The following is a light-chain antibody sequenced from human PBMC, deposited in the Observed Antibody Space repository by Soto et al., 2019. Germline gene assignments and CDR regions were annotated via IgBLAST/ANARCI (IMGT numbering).Light chain of an antibody. J-gene: IGLJ2*01. CDR1: NSNIGRNS. CDR2: RNS. Sequence: QSVLTQPRSASGTPGQRVTLSCSGSNSNIGRNSVYWYQQLPGTAPKLLIFRNSQRPSGVPDRFSGSKSGTSASLDISGLRSDDESDYYCSAWDDSLSGVIFGGGTKVTVL. V-gene: IGLV1-47*01. CDR3: SAWDDSLSGVI.